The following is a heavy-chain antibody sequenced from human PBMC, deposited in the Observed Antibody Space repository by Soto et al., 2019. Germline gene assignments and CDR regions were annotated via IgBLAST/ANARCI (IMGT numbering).Heavy chain of an antibody. V-gene: IGHV1-8*01. D-gene: IGHD6-19*01. CDR2: IHLESRKT. Sequence: CKAAGYGLSDYDSSWVRHAPGQGLEWMGWIHLESRKTIFAQKFQGRLTMTGDTSIDTAYMDLTSLTSEDTAVYYRATTPGWLSRMAVCCQAATATVS. CDR3: ATTPGWLSRMAV. CDR1: GYGLSDYD. J-gene: IGHJ6*02.